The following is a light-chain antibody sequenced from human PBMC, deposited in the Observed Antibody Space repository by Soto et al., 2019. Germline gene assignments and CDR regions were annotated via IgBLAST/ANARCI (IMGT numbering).Light chain of an antibody. J-gene: IGKJ1*01. CDR1: QSISSW. Sequence: DIQMTQSPSTLSASVGDRVTITCLASQSISSWLAWYQQKPGKAPKLLIYKASTLKSGVPSRFSGSGSGTEFTLTISNLQPDDVATYYCQQYNAYSPWTFGQGTKVDIK. CDR3: QQYNAYSPWT. V-gene: IGKV1-5*03. CDR2: KAS.